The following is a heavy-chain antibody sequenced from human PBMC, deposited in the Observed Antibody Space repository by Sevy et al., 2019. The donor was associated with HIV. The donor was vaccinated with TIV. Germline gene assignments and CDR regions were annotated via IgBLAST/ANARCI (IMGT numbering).Heavy chain of an antibody. J-gene: IGHJ4*02. Sequence: GGSLRLSCAASGFTFSSYAMSWVRQAPGKGLEWVSAISGSGGSTYYADSVKGRFTISRDNSKNTLYLQMNSLRAEDTALYYCAKDMRPYYYDSSGYSLSDYWGQGTLVTVSS. CDR2: ISGSGGST. CDR1: GFTFSSYA. V-gene: IGHV3-23*01. D-gene: IGHD3-22*01. CDR3: AKDMRPYYYDSSGYSLSDY.